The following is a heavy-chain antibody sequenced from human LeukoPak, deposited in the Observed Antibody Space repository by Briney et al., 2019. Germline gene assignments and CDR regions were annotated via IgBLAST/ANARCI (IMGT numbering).Heavy chain of an antibody. V-gene: IGHV4-59*01. CDR1: GGSISSYY. D-gene: IGHD4-17*01. CDR2: IYYSGST. Sequence: PSETLSLTCTVSGGSISSYYWSWIRQPPGKGLEWIGYIYYSGSTNYNSSFKSRVTISIDTSKNQFSLRLSSVTAADTAVYYCARERAVTTYYYFDYWGQGTLVTVSS. CDR3: ARERAVTTYYYFDY. J-gene: IGHJ4*02.